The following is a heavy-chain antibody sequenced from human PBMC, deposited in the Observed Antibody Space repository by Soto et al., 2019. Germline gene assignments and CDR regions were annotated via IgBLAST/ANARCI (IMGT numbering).Heavy chain of an antibody. Sequence: GGSLRLSCAASGFTFSTYAMSWVRQAPGKGLEWVSTISGGGRSTYYADSVKGRFTISRDSSKNTVYLQMDSLRAEDTAVYYCAKGGHMSFFDYWGQGTLVTVSS. CDR1: GFTFSTYA. V-gene: IGHV3-23*01. J-gene: IGHJ4*02. CDR2: ISGGGRST. CDR3: AKGGHMSFFDY. D-gene: IGHD2-21*01.